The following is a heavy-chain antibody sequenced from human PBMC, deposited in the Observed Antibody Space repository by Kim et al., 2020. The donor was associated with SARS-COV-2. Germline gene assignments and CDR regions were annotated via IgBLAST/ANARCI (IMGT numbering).Heavy chain of an antibody. D-gene: IGHD4-17*01. J-gene: IGHJ4*02. CDR3: ARDLSTASGDSEDY. Sequence: ADSGKGRFTITRDKSKNTLYLQMNSLGAEDTAVYYCARDLSTASGDSEDYWGQGTLVTVSS. V-gene: IGHV3-30*07.